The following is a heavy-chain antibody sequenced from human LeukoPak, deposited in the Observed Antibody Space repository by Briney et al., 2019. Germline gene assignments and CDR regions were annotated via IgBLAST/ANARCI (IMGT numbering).Heavy chain of an antibody. J-gene: IGHJ4*02. CDR3: ARDPRYCGSGGSCYY. D-gene: IGHD2-15*01. CDR2: ISSSSSYI. V-gene: IGHV3-21*01. Sequence: GGSLRLSCAASGFTFSSYSMNWVRQAPGKGLEWVSSISSSSSYIYYADSVKGRFTISRDNAKNSLYLQMNSLRAEDTAVYHCARDPRYCGSGGSCYYWGQGTLVTVSS. CDR1: GFTFSSYS.